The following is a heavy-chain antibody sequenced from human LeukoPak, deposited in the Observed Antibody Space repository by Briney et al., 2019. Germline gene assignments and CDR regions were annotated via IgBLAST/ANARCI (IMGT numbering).Heavy chain of an antibody. Sequence: SETLSLTCTVSGGPMSVYYWSWIRQPPGKGLEWIGYSYYTGVTNYNPSLKSRVTISVDTPKRQFTLNLTSVTSADTAVYYCARLHLDYLDLWGQGAVVTVSS. J-gene: IGHJ1*01. V-gene: IGHV4-59*01. CDR2: SYYTGVT. CDR1: GGPMSVYY. D-gene: IGHD5-12*01. CDR3: ARLHLDYLDL.